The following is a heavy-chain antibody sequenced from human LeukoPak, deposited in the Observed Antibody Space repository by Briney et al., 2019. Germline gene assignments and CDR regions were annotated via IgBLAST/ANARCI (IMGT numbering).Heavy chain of an antibody. CDR1: GVSFSGYY. D-gene: IGHD2-2*01. V-gene: IGHV4-34*01. CDR3: ARGPDIVVVPDNAFDI. Sequence: SETLSLTCAVYGVSFSGYYWSWIRPPPGKGLEWIGEINHSGSTNYNPSLKSRVTISVDTSKNQFSLKLSSVTAADTAVYYCARGPDIVVVPDNAFDIWGQGTMVTVSS. J-gene: IGHJ3*02. CDR2: INHSGST.